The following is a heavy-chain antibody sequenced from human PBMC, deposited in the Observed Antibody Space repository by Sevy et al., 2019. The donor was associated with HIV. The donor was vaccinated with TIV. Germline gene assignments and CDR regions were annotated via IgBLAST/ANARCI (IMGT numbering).Heavy chain of an antibody. D-gene: IGHD2-21*01. CDR1: GFTFSSYW. J-gene: IGHJ1*01. Sequence: GGSLRLSCAASGFTFSSYWMSWVRQAPGKGLEWVANIKQDGSEKNYVDSVKGRFTIFRDNAKNSLFRQMNSLRAEDTAVYYCAREPPYCEARPYFRHWGQGTLVTVSS. V-gene: IGHV3-7*01. CDR2: IKQDGSEK. CDR3: AREPPYCEARPYFRH.